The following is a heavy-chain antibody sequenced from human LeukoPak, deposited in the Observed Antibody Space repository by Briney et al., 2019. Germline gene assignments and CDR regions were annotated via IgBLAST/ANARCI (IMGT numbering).Heavy chain of an antibody. CDR2: IYYSGST. Sequence: SETLSLTCTVSGGSISSYYWSWIRQPPGKGLEWIGYIYYSGSTNYNPSLKSRVTISVDTSKNQFSLKLSSVTAADTAVYYCARHIRGYSYGYDFDYWGQGTLVTVSS. D-gene: IGHD5-18*01. J-gene: IGHJ4*02. V-gene: IGHV4-59*08. CDR1: GGSISSYY. CDR3: ARHIRGYSYGYDFDY.